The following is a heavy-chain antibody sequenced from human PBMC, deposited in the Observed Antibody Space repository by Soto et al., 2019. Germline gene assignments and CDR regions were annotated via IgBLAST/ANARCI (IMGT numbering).Heavy chain of an antibody. CDR3: ARRARAQLWDFDY. J-gene: IGHJ4*02. V-gene: IGHV4-59*08. CDR1: GGSFSGYY. Sequence: SETLSLTCAVYGGSFSGYYWSWIRQPPGKGLEWIGYIYYSGSTNYNPSLKSRVTISVDTSKNQFSLKLSSVTAADTAVYYCARRARAQLWDFDYWGQGTLVTVSS. D-gene: IGHD6-6*01. CDR2: IYYSGST.